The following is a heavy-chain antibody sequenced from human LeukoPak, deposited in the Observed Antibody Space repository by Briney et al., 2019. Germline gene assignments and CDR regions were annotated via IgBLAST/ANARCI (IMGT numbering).Heavy chain of an antibody. V-gene: IGHV3-30-3*01. Sequence: GRSLRLSCAASGFTFTAYLIHWVRQAPGKGLEWVAVMSSDGNAMFYADSVKGRFSISRDNSKNTLYLQMNSLRAEDTAVYYCVRESEYYFDHSASFDYWGQGTLVTVSS. CDR2: MSSDGNAM. CDR1: GFTFTAYL. D-gene: IGHD3-22*01. J-gene: IGHJ4*02. CDR3: VRESEYYFDHSASFDY.